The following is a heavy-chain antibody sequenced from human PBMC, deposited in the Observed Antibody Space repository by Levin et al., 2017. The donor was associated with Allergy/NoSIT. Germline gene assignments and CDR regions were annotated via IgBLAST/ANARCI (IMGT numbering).Heavy chain of an antibody. CDR1: GGSFSGYY. CDR3: TREPGYCSGGSCYGGWFDP. J-gene: IGHJ5*02. V-gene: IGHV4-34*01. Sequence: PSETLSLTCAVYGGSFSGYYWSWIRQPPGKGLEWIGEINHSGSTDYNPSLKSRVTISVDTSKNQLSLRLTSVTAADTAVYYCTREPGYCSGGSCYGGWFDPWGQGTLVIVSS. D-gene: IGHD2-15*01. CDR2: INHSGST.